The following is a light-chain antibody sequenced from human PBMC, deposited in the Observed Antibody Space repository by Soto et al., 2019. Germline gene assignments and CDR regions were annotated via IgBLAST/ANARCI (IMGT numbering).Light chain of an antibody. V-gene: IGKV3-20*01. CDR3: QQYGSSGT. Sequence: DIVLTQSPGPLSLSPGERATLSCRASQSVSNNYLAWYQQKPGQAPRRLIYGASNRATGIPDRFSGSGSGTDFTLAISRLEPEDFAVYYCQQYGSSGTFGQGTKVDIK. J-gene: IGKJ1*01. CDR2: GAS. CDR1: QSVSNNY.